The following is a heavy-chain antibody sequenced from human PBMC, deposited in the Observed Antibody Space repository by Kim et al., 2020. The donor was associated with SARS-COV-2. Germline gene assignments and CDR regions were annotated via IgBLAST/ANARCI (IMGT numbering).Heavy chain of an antibody. J-gene: IGHJ4*02. V-gene: IGHV3-11*01. CDR2: STL. CDR3: ASQGSYGVG. Sequence: STLDHAYSGKGRFTHSRDNAKNSLYLQMNSLRAEDTAVYYCASQGSYGVGWGQGTLVTVSS. D-gene: IGHD4-17*01.